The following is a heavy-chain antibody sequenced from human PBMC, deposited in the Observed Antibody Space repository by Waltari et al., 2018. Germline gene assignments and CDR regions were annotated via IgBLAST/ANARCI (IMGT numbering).Heavy chain of an antibody. V-gene: IGHV4-34*01. CDR2: INHSGST. CDR3: ARGGTTVAGHLDY. D-gene: IGHD6-19*01. CDR1: SGSFSGYY. J-gene: IGHJ4*02. Sequence: QVQLQQWGAGLLKASETLSLTCAVYSGSFSGYYWSWIRQPPGKGLEWIGEINHSGSTNYTPSLKSRITISIDTSKNQFSLKLNSVTAADTAVYYCARGGTTVAGHLDYWGQGTLVTVSS.